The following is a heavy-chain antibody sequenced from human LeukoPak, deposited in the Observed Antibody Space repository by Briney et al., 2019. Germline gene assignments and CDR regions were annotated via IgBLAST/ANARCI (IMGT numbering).Heavy chain of an antibody. V-gene: IGHV3-13*01. J-gene: IGHJ2*01. CDR3: VRGALPGDNWYFDL. CDR1: GFLFAAYD. Sequence: PGGSLRLSCATSGFLFAAYDMHWVRHPPGKALEWGSAFGSAGDTYYPGAVKGRFTISRDYAKNSLYLQMNNLRAGDTAVYFCVRGALPGDNWYFDLWGRGTLVTVSS. CDR2: FGSAGDT.